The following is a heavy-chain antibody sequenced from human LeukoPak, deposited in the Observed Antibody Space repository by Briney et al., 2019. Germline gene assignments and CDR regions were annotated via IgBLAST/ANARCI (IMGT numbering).Heavy chain of an antibody. Sequence: ASXXXSCKASGYTFTGYFMNWVRQAPGQGSEWMGRINPNNGGTKYAQNFQVRVTITRDTSIRTDYMELRRLRSEDTAVYYCARVGDGLNDAFDIWGQGTMVTVSS. CDR3: ARVGDGLNDAFDI. CDR2: INPNNGGT. D-gene: IGHD5-24*01. CDR1: GYTFTGYF. J-gene: IGHJ3*02. V-gene: IGHV1-2*06.